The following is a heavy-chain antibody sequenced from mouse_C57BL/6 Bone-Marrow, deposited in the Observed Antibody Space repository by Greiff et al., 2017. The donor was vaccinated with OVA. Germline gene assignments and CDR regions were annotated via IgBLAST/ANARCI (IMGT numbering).Heavy chain of an antibody. V-gene: IGHV1-63*01. D-gene: IGHD2-3*01. CDR3: ARGADDGGFDY. J-gene: IGHJ2*01. CDR2: IYPGGGYT. CDR1: GYTFTNYW. Sequence: VKLQESGAELVRPGTSVKMSCKASGYTFTNYWIGWAQQRPGHGLEWIGDIYPGGGYTNYNEKVKGKATLTADKSSSTAYMQFSSLTSEDSAIYYCARGADDGGFDYWGQGTTLTVSS.